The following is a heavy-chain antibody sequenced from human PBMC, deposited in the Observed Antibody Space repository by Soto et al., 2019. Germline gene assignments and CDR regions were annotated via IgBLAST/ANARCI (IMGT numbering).Heavy chain of an antibody. CDR3: TKARLWGGDGYNSYYYNAMDV. J-gene: IGHJ6*02. CDR2: ISWNSGRI. Sequence: EMQLVESGGGLVQPGMSLRLSCAASGFTFDDYAMYWVRQVPGKGLEWVAGISWNSGRIGYADSVKGRVTISRDNAKTSLYRKMNSLSPEDTALYYCTKARLWGGDGYNSYYYNAMDVWGQGTTVTVSS. V-gene: IGHV3-9*01. CDR1: GFTFDDYA. D-gene: IGHD3-16*01.